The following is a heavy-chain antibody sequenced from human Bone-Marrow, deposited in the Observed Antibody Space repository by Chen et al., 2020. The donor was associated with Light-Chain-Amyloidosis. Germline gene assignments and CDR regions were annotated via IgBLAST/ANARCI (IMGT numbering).Heavy chain of an antibody. D-gene: IGHD3-9*01. J-gene: IGHJ4*02. V-gene: IGHV4-39*01. CDR3: VRQRRGIGWLPVY. Sequence: QLQLQESGPGLVKTSETLSLTCTVSSGSISSDNYYWGWIRQPPGQGLEWIGSIYFRGDTYCRPSLRSRVTISVDTSKNQFSLILNSMTAADTAVYYCVRQRRGIGWLPVYWGQGTLVTVSS. CDR2: IYFRGDT. CDR1: SGSISSDNYY.